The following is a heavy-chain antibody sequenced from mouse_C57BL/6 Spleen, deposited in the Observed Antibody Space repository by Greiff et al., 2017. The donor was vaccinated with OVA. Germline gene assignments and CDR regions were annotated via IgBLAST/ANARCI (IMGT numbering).Heavy chain of an antibody. Sequence: QVQLQQSGAELMKPGASAKLSCKATGYTFTGYWIEWVKQRPGHGLEWIGEILPGSGSTNYNEKFKGKATFTADTSSNTAYMQLSSLTTEDSAIYYCARGGLTTVVGPFAYWGQGTLVTVSA. CDR1: GYTFTGYW. V-gene: IGHV1-9*01. CDR2: ILPGSGST. J-gene: IGHJ3*01. CDR3: ARGGLTTVVGPFAY. D-gene: IGHD1-1*01.